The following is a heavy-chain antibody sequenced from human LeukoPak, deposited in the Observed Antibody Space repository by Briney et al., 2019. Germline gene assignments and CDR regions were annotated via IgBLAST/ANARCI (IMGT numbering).Heavy chain of an antibody. V-gene: IGHV4-61*02. CDR1: GGSISSSSYY. Sequence: SETLSLTCTVSGGSISSSSYYWGWIRQPAGKGLEWIGRIYTSGSTNYNPSLKSRVTMSVDTSKNQFSLKLSSVTAADTAVYYCARDNDFWYFDYWGQGTLVTVSS. D-gene: IGHD3-3*01. CDR3: ARDNDFWYFDY. CDR2: IYTSGST. J-gene: IGHJ4*02.